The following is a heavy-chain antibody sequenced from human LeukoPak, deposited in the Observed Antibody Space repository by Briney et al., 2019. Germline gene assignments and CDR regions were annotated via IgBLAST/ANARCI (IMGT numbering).Heavy chain of an antibody. V-gene: IGHV3-48*03. Sequence: AGGSLRLSCAASGFSFSSYEMKWVRQAPGKGLEWVSYISTSVSITSYADSVKGRFTISRDNAKNSLFLQLNSLRDEDTALYYCARVGATNWAYYFDYWGQGTLVTVSS. J-gene: IGHJ4*02. CDR2: ISTSVSIT. CDR1: GFSFSSYE. D-gene: IGHD7-27*01. CDR3: ARVGATNWAYYFDY.